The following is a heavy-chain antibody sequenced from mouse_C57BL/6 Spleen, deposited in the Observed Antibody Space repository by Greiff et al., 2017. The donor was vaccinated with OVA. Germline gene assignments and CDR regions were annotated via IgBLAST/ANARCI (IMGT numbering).Heavy chain of an antibody. CDR1: GYTFTSYG. J-gene: IGHJ3*01. CDR2: IYPRSGNT. Sequence: VQLQQSGAELARPGASVKLSCKASGYTFTSYGISWVKQRTGQGLEWIGEIYPRSGNTYYNEKFKGKATLTADKSSSTAYMELRSLTSEDSAVYFSHYYGSSYGTGSYWGQGTLVTVSA. V-gene: IGHV1-81*01. D-gene: IGHD1-1*01. CDR3: HYYGSSYGTGSY.